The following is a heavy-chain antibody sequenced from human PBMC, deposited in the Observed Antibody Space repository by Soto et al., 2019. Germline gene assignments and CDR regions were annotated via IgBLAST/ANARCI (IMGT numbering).Heavy chain of an antibody. CDR2: IIPILGTA. CDR3: ARETITMVRGVILGYGMDV. J-gene: IGHJ6*02. V-gene: IGHV1-69*01. Sequence: QVQLVQSGAEVKKPGSSVKVSCKASGGTFSSYAISWVRQAPGQGLEWMGGIIPILGTANYAQKFQGRVTITADESTSTAYMELSSLRSEETAVYYCARETITMVRGVILGYGMDVWGQGTTVTVSS. CDR1: GGTFSSYA. D-gene: IGHD3-10*01.